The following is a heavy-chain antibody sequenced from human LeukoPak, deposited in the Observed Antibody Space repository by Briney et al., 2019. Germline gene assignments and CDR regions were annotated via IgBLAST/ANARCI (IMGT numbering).Heavy chain of an antibody. J-gene: IGHJ4*02. Sequence: LETLSLTCTVSGGSISSYYWNWIRQSAGKGLEWIGRIYSTGSTNYNPSLKSRVTMSVDTSKNQFSLKLNSVTAADTAVYYCAREGYSDTLDYYANFDHWGQGTLVTVSS. CDR2: IYSTGST. CDR3: AREGYSDTLDYYANFDH. V-gene: IGHV4-4*07. CDR1: GGSISSYY. D-gene: IGHD3-22*01.